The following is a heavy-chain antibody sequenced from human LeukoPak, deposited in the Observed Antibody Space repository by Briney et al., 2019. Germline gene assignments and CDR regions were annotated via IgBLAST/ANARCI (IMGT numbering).Heavy chain of an antibody. CDR3: AMGETFGPFDY. CDR1: GYTFTSYY. J-gene: IGHJ4*02. CDR2: INPSGGST. Sequence: ASVKVSCKASGYTFTSYYVHWVRQAPGQGLEWMGIINPSGGSTSYAQKFQGRVTMTRDTSTSTVYMELSSLRSEDTAVYYCAMGETFGPFDYWGQGTLVTVSS. V-gene: IGHV1-46*01. D-gene: IGHD3-10*01.